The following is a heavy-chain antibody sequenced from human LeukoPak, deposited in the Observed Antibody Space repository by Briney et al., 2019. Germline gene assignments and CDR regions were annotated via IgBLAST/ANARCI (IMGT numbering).Heavy chain of an antibody. CDR3: ARVPGPNWFDP. CDR1: GDSISTFY. J-gene: IGHJ5*02. V-gene: IGHV4-59*08. Sequence: SETLSLTCTVSGDSISTFYWNWIRQPPGKGLEWIGHIYYSGSTNYNPSLKSRVTISVDTSKNHFSLKLSSVTAADTAVYYCARVPGPNWFDPWGQGTLVTVSS. CDR2: IYYSGST.